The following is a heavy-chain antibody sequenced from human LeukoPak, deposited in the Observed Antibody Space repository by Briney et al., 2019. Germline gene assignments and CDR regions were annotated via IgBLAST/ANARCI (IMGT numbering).Heavy chain of an antibody. CDR1: GFTFSSYA. CDR2: ISYDGSNK. V-gene: IGHV3-30-3*01. CDR3: ARDPDYYDSSGYLY. J-gene: IGHJ4*02. Sequence: QPGRSLRLSCAASGFTFSSYAMHWVRQAPGKGLEWVAVISYDGSNKYYADSVKGRFTISRDNSKNTLYLQMNSLRAEDTAVYYCARDPDYYDSSGYLYWGRGTLVTVSS. D-gene: IGHD3-22*01.